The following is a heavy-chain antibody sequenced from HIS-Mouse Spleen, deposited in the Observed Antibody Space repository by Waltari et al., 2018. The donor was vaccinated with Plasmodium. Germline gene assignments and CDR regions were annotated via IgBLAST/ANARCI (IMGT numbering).Heavy chain of an antibody. D-gene: IGHD3-10*01. Sequence: QVQLQQWGAGLLKPSETLSLTCAVYGGSFSGSYWSWIRQPPGKVLEWIGEINHSGSTNYNQSLNSRVTIAVDTSKNQFSLKLSSVTAADTAVYYCARGRVLGTSSGYFDLWGRGTLVTVSS. J-gene: IGHJ2*01. V-gene: IGHV4-34*01. CDR3: ARGRVLGTSSGYFDL. CDR1: GGSFSGSY. CDR2: INHSGST.